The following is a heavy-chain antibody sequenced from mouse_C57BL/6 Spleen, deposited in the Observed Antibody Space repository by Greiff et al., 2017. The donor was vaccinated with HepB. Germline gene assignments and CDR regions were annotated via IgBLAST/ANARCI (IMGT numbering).Heavy chain of an antibody. Sequence: EVMLVESGGGLVKPGGSLKLSCAASGFTFSSYAMSWVRQTPEKRLEWVATISDGGSYTYYPDNVKGRFTISRDNAKNNLYLQMSHLKSEDTAMYYGAREGYYGSSPLYAMDYWGQGTSVTVSS. CDR1: GFTFSSYA. D-gene: IGHD1-1*01. J-gene: IGHJ4*01. V-gene: IGHV5-4*01. CDR3: AREGYYGSSPLYAMDY. CDR2: ISDGGSYT.